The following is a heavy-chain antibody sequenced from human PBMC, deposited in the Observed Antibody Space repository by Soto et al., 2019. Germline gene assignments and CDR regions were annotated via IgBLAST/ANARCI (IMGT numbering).Heavy chain of an antibody. V-gene: IGHV2-5*02. Sequence: SGPTLVNPTQTLTLTCTFSGFSLSTSGVGVGWIRRPPGKALEWLALIYWDDDKRYSPSLKSRLTITKDTSKNQVVLTMTNMDPVDTATYYCAHSPGYYDFWSGYYNWFDPWGQGTLVTVSS. CDR2: IYWDDDK. J-gene: IGHJ5*02. D-gene: IGHD3-3*01. CDR1: GFSLSTSGVG. CDR3: AHSPGYYDFWSGYYNWFDP.